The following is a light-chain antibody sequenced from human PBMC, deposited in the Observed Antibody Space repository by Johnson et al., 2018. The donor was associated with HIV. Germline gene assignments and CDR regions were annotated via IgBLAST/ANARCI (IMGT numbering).Light chain of an antibody. CDR1: SSNIGNNY. CDR3: GTWDSSLSAGYV. Sequence: QSVLTQPPSVSAAPGQKVTISCSGSSSNIGNNYVSWYQQFPGTAPKLLIYDNNKRPSGIPDRFSGSKSGTSATLGITGLQNGDEADYYCGTWDSSLSAGYVFGTGTKVTVL. V-gene: IGLV1-51*01. CDR2: DNN. J-gene: IGLJ1*01.